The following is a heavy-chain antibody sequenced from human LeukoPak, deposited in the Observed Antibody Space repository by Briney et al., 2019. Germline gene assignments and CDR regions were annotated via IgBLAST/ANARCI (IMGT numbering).Heavy chain of an antibody. V-gene: IGHV1-18*01. J-gene: IGHJ4*02. CDR3: ASHSGGGANFDY. Sequence: ASVKLSCKASGYTFTSYGISWLRQAPGQGLEWMGWISAYNGNTNYAQKLQGRVTMTTDTSTSTAYMELRSLRSDDTAVYYCASHSGGGANFDYWGQGTLVTVSS. CDR2: ISAYNGNT. CDR1: GYTFTSYG. D-gene: IGHD1-26*01.